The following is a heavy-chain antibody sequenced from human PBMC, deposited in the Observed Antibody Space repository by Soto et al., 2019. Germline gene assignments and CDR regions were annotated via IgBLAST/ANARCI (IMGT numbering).Heavy chain of an antibody. D-gene: IGHD6-19*01. CDR2: TYYRSKWYN. CDR1: GDSVSSNSAA. V-gene: IGHV6-1*01. CDR3: ARVPGIAVAGGWNWFDP. Sequence: PSPTLSLTCVISGDSVSSNSAAWNWIRQSPSRGLEWLGRTYYRSKWYNDYAVSVKSRITINPDTSKNQFSLQLNSVTPEDTAVYYCARVPGIAVAGGWNWFDPWGQGTLVTVSS. J-gene: IGHJ5*02.